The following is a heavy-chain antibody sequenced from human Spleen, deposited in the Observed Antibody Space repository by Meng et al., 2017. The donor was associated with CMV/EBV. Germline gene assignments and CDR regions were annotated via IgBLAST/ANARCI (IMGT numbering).Heavy chain of an antibody. CDR3: VTASSEPD. Sequence: GESLKISCAASGFTFSSYWMSWVRQAPGKGLEWVANIKQDGSEKYYVDSVKGRFTISRDNAKNSLYLQMNSLRAEDTAVYYCVTASSEPDWGQGTVVTVSS. CDR1: GFTFSSYW. D-gene: IGHD3-3*01. J-gene: IGHJ4*02. V-gene: IGHV3-7*01. CDR2: IKQDGSEK.